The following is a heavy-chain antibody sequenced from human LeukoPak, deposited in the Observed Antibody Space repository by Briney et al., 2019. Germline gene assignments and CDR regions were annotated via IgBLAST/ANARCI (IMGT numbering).Heavy chain of an antibody. Sequence: ASVKVSCKASGGTFSSYAINWVRQATGQGLEWMGWMNPNSGNTGYAQKFQGRVTMTRNTSISTAYMELSSLRSEDTAVYYCASIVMGFGVVLSSRFDPWGQGTLVTVSS. CDR3: ASIVMGFGVVLSSRFDP. CDR2: MNPNSGNT. J-gene: IGHJ5*02. CDR1: GGTFSSYA. D-gene: IGHD3-3*01. V-gene: IGHV1-8*02.